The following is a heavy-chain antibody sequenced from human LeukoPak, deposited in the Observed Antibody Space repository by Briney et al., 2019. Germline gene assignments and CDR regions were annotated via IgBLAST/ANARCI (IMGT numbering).Heavy chain of an antibody. V-gene: IGHV3-64*01. CDR2: ISSNGGST. CDR3: ARAGQPWLVRDNWFDP. Sequence: GGSLRLSCAASGFTFSSYAMHWVRQAPGKGLEYVSAISSNGGSTYYANSVKGRFTISRDNSKNTLYLQMGSLRAEDMAVYYCARAGQPWLVRDNWFDPWGQGTLVTVSS. CDR1: GFTFSSYA. J-gene: IGHJ5*02. D-gene: IGHD6-19*01.